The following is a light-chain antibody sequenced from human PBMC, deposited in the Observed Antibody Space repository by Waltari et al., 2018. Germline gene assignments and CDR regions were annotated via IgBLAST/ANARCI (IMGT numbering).Light chain of an antibody. CDR2: GAS. Sequence: EIVLTQSPGTLSLSPGEGATLSCRASQSVGWSLAWYQQKPGQAPRLVISGASSRATGIPDRFSGSGSGTDFSLTISRLEPEDCAVYYCQHYVRLPVTFGQGTKVEI. J-gene: IGKJ1*01. V-gene: IGKV3-20*01. CDR3: QHYVRLPVT. CDR1: QSVGWS.